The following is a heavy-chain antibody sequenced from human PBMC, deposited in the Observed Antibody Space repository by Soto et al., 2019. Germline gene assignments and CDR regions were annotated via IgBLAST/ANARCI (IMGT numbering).Heavy chain of an antibody. CDR1: GFNFSSYW. V-gene: IGHV3-74*01. Sequence: EVQLVESGGGLVQPGGSLRLSCAASGFNFSSYWMHWVRQAPGKGLVWVSRINSDGSSTSYADSVKGRFTLSRDKAKHTLYLQMNRLRAEDTAVYYCVRTSLVVAAATREDYWGQGTLVTVSS. J-gene: IGHJ4*02. D-gene: IGHD2-15*01. CDR3: VRTSLVVAAATREDY. CDR2: INSDGSST.